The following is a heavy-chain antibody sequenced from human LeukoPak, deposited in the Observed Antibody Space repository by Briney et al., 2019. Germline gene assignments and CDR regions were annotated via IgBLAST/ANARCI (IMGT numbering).Heavy chain of an antibody. J-gene: IGHJ4*02. V-gene: IGHV1-18*01. CDR3: ARDPGRDYDFWSGYYPTPFDY. D-gene: IGHD3-3*01. CDR1: GYTFTSYG. Sequence: GASVKVSCKASGYTFTSYGISWVRQAPGQGLEWMGWISAYNGNTNYAQKLQGRVTMTTDTSTSTAYMELRSLRSDDTAVYYCARDPGRDYDFWSGYYPTPFDYWGQGTPVTVSS. CDR2: ISAYNGNT.